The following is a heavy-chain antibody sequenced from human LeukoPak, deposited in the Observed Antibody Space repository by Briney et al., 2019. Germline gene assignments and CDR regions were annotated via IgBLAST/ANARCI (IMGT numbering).Heavy chain of an antibody. J-gene: IGHJ4*02. CDR2: ISFDGSSK. V-gene: IGHV3-30*03. D-gene: IGHD6-13*01. CDR1: GFTFSSYA. Sequence: GGSLRLSCASSGFTFSSYAMSWVRQAPGKGLEWVAVISFDGSSKDYAESVRGRFTVSRDNSKNTLYLQMNSLRTEDTAVYYCVRLTAAGRRTDFDYWGQGTLVTVSS. CDR3: VRLTAAGRRTDFDY.